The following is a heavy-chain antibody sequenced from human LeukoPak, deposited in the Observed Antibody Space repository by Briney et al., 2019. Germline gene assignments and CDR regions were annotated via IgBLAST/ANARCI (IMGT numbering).Heavy chain of an antibody. D-gene: IGHD2-2*01. CDR3: ARGVGYCSSTSCYGGEDY. J-gene: IGHJ4*02. Sequence: EASVKVSCKASRGTFSSYAISWVRQAPGHGLEWMGGIIPIFGTANYAQKFQGRVTITADESTSTAYMELSSLRSEDTAVYYCARGVGYCSSTSCYGGEDYWGQGTLVTVSS. V-gene: IGHV1-69*01. CDR1: RGTFSSYA. CDR2: IIPIFGTA.